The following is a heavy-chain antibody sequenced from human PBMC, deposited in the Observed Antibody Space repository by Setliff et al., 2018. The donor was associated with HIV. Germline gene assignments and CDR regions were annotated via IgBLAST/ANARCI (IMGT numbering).Heavy chain of an antibody. CDR3: ARAQLRYLANDFYFDF. Sequence: SETLSLTCAASGYSISSDYYWGWIRQPPGKGLEWIGSIYHSGNTYYNPSLKSRVTISVDTSKSQFSLKVSSVTAADAAVYYCARAQLRYLANDFYFDFWGQGTPVTVSS. V-gene: IGHV4-38-2*01. J-gene: IGHJ4*02. CDR1: GYSISSDYY. CDR2: IYHSGNT. D-gene: IGHD3-9*01.